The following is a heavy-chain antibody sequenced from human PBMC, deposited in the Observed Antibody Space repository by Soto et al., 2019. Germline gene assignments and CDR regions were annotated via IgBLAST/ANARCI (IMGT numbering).Heavy chain of an antibody. CDR2: ISGSGTFT. CDR3: ARADWFEP. CDR1: GFSFNDSY. Sequence: QVQVVESGGGSVKPGGSLRLSCAASGFSFNDSYMSWIRQAPGKGLEWLSYISGSGTFTNYADSVKGRFTISRDNAKKSLYLQMNSLRAEDTAVYYCARADWFEPWGQGTLVTVSS. J-gene: IGHJ5*02. V-gene: IGHV3-11*05.